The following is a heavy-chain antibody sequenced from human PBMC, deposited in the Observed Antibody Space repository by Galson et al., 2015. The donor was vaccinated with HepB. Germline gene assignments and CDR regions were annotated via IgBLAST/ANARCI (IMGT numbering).Heavy chain of an antibody. CDR1: GFTFSSYS. CDR3: ARDQGYCSGGSCPVDY. Sequence: SLRLSCAASGFTFSSYSMNWVRQAPGKGLEWVSSIGSSSSYIYYADSVKGRFTISRDNAKNSLYLQMNSLRAEDTAVYYCARDQGYCSGGSCPVDYWGQGTLVTVSS. V-gene: IGHV3-21*01. CDR2: IGSSSSYI. D-gene: IGHD2-15*01. J-gene: IGHJ4*02.